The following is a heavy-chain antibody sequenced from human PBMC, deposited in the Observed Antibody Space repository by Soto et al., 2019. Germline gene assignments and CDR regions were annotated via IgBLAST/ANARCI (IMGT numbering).Heavy chain of an antibody. Sequence: QVQLEQSGAEVKKPGSSVKVSCKASGGTLSDHGVAWLRQAPGQGLEWMGGTIPVFNTAKYAQKFQGRVTVTADKFTNIAYMELSSLRSEDTAVYFCARGVYGSGNYYTGPSAFDIGGQGTMVIVSS. J-gene: IGHJ3*02. V-gene: IGHV1-69*06. CDR1: GGTLSDHG. CDR2: TIPVFNTA. D-gene: IGHD3-10*01. CDR3: ARGVYGSGNYYTGPSAFDI.